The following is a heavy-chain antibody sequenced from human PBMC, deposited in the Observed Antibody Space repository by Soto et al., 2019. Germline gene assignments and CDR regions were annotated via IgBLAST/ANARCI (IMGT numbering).Heavy chain of an antibody. CDR1: GDSISSVS. CDR2: IYYSGSI. D-gene: IGHD6-19*01. Sequence: SETLSLTCTVCGDSISSVSWRWIRQPPGKGLEWIGYIYYSGSINYNPSLKSRVTISVDPSKNQFSLRLSSVTAADTAVYYCAKSLWDTSGWKTDYWGQGTLVTVS. J-gene: IGHJ4*02. V-gene: IGHV4-59*01. CDR3: AKSLWDTSGWKTDY.